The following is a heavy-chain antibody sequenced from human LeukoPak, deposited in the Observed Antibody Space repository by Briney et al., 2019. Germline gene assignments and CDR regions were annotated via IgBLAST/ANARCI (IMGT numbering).Heavy chain of an antibody. CDR1: GDSISSYY. D-gene: IGHD5-24*01. Sequence: SETLSLTCTVSGDSISSYYWSWIRQPPGKGLEWIGYIYYSGSTNYNPSLKSRVTISVDTSKNQFSLKLTSVTAADSAVYYCARDLGDGYLANDYWGQGTQVTVSS. J-gene: IGHJ4*02. V-gene: IGHV4-59*12. CDR2: IYYSGST. CDR3: ARDLGDGYLANDY.